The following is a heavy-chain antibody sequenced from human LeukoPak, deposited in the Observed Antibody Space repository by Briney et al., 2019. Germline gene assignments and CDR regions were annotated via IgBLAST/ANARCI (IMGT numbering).Heavy chain of an antibody. V-gene: IGHV3-43*01. CDR3: AKDWGSSVGATAFDY. Sequence: SGGSLRLSCAASGFSFDDYTMHWVRQAPGKGLEWASLISWDGGRTYYGDSVKGRFTISRDNSKNSLYLQMNSLRTEDTALYYCAKDWGSSVGATAFDYWGQGTLVTVSS. D-gene: IGHD1-26*01. CDR2: ISWDGGRT. J-gene: IGHJ4*02. CDR1: GFSFDDYT.